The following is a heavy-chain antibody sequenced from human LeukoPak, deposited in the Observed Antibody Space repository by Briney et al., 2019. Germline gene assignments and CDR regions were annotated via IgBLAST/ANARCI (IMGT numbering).Heavy chain of an antibody. Sequence: SQTLSLTCAVSGGSISSGGYSWSWIRQPPGKGLEWIGYIYHSGSTYYNPSLMSRVTISVDKSKNQFSLKLSSVTAADTAVYYCARDMSGLHSSYYYYYGMDVWGQGTTVTVSS. V-gene: IGHV4-30-2*01. CDR1: GGSISSGGYS. CDR3: ARDMSGLHSSYYYYYGMDV. CDR2: IYHSGST. D-gene: IGHD3-10*02. J-gene: IGHJ6*02.